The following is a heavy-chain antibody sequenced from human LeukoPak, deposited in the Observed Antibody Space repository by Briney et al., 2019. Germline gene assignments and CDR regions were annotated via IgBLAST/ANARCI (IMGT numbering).Heavy chain of an antibody. CDR3: ARDPYSGNYGAYYYYYMDV. J-gene: IGHJ6*03. CDR1: GFTFSSYN. V-gene: IGHV3-21*01. Sequence: GGSLRLSCAASGFTFSSYNMNWVRQAPGKGLEWVSSITSSSTYIYYADSVRGRFTISRDDAKNSLYLQMNSLRAEDTAVYFCARDPYSGNYGAYYYYYMDVWGKGTTVTISS. CDR2: ITSSSTYI. D-gene: IGHD1-26*01.